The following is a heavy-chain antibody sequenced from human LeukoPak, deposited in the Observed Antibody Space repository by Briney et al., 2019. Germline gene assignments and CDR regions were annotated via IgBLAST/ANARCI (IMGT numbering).Heavy chain of an antibody. CDR1: GGSISSSSYY. Sequence: PSETLSLTCTVSGGSISSSSYYWGWIRQPLGKGLEWIVSIYYSGSTYYNPSLKSRVTISVDTSKNQFSLNLSSVTAADTAVYYCARLYYDSSGYYQICYFDYWGQGTLVTVSS. J-gene: IGHJ4*02. CDR3: ARLYYDSSGYYQICYFDY. D-gene: IGHD3-22*01. V-gene: IGHV4-39*01. CDR2: IYYSGST.